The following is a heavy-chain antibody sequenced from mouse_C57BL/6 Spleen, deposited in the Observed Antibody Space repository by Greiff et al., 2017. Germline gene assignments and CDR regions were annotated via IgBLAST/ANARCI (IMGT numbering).Heavy chain of an antibody. D-gene: IGHD2-2*01. Sequence: QVQLQQSGPGLVAPSPTLSITCTVSGYSFTSYAISWVRQPPGKGLEWLGVIWTGGGTNYNAALNSRLSISKDNSNSQVFLKMNSLQTDDTARYYCARGYGYDSSLDYWGQGTSVTVSS. V-gene: IGHV2-9-1*01. CDR2: IWTGGGT. J-gene: IGHJ4*01. CDR1: GYSFTSYA. CDR3: ARGYGYDSSLDY.